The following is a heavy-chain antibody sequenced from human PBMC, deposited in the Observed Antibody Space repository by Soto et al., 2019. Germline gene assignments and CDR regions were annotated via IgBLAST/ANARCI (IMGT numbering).Heavy chain of an antibody. Sequence: QVQLVESGGGVVQPGRSLRLSCAASGFTFSSYGMHWVRQAPGKGLEWVAVISYDGSNKYYADSVKGRFTISRDNSKNTLYLQMNSLRAEDTAVYYCAKCRVPAAMGSLHDAFDIWGQGTMVTVSS. CDR3: AKCRVPAAMGSLHDAFDI. V-gene: IGHV3-30*18. D-gene: IGHD2-2*01. CDR1: GFTFSSYG. CDR2: ISYDGSNK. J-gene: IGHJ3*02.